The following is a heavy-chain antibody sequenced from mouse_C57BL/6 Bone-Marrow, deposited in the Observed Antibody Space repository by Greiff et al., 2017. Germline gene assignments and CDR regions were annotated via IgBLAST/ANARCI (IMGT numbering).Heavy chain of an antibody. Sequence: QVQLQQPGAELVKPGASVKLSCKASGYTFTSYWMQWVKQRPGQGLEWIGEIDPSDSYTNYTQKFKGKATLTVDTSSSTAYMQLSSRTSEDSAVDYCARSGYYGNPWFAYWGKGTLVTVAA. CDR2: IDPSDSYT. CDR3: ARSGYYGNPWFAY. V-gene: IGHV1-50*01. CDR1: GYTFTSYW. D-gene: IGHD2-1*01. J-gene: IGHJ3*01.